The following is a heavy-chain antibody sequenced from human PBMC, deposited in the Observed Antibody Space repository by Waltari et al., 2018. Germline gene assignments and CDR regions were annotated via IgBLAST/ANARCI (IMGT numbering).Heavy chain of an antibody. Sequence: EVQLVESGGGLIQPGGSLRLSCAASGFSVINSYVSWVRQAPGKGLEWISFIYGVDSTLYVDSVKGRFTVSRDNSKNTVHLQMNSVRVDDTAVYYCATFSNWVHDTFDIWGQGTLVSVSS. CDR2: IYGVDST. V-gene: IGHV3-53*01. J-gene: IGHJ3*02. D-gene: IGHD3-16*01. CDR1: GFSVINSY. CDR3: ATFSNWVHDTFDI.